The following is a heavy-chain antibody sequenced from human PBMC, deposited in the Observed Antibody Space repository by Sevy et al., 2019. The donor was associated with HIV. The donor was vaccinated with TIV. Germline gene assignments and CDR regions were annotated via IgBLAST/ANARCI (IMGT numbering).Heavy chain of an antibody. Sequence: GGSLRLSCAGSGVTTEDYGMNWVRQVPGKGLEWVSGIYWNGGSTAYADSVKGRFTISRDNAKRSLHLQMNSLRVDDTALYYCVRAFSATYSAYFDYWGQGALVTVSS. CDR1: GVTTEDYG. CDR2: IYWNGGST. V-gene: IGHV3-20*04. D-gene: IGHD1-26*01. J-gene: IGHJ4*02. CDR3: VRAFSATYSAYFDY.